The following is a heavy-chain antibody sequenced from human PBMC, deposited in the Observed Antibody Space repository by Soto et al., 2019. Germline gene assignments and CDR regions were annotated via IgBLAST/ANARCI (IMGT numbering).Heavy chain of an antibody. CDR2: TYYRSKWHY. V-gene: IGHV6-1*01. Sequence: SQTLSVTCAISGESVSNSSVAWNGVRRSPSRGLEWLGRTYYRSKWHYDYAPSVRSRITINPDTSKNHFSLQLNSVSPEDAAVYYCARTLRGRGVKYFDDWGQGTLVTVSS. J-gene: IGHJ4*02. D-gene: IGHD3-10*01. CDR3: ARTLRGRGVKYFDD. CDR1: GESVSNSSVA.